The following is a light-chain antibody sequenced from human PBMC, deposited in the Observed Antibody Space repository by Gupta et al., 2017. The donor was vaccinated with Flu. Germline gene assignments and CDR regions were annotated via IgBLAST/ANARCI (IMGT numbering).Light chain of an antibody. V-gene: IGLV3-1*01. Sequence: SYELTQPPSMSVSPGQTATITCTGDKMGDKYACWYQQKPGQSPILVIYQDIKRPAGIPERFSGSNSGNTATLTISGAQAMDEADYYCQAWDSSTAGVFGTGTKVTVL. J-gene: IGLJ1*01. CDR1: KMGDKY. CDR2: QDI. CDR3: QAWDSSTAGV.